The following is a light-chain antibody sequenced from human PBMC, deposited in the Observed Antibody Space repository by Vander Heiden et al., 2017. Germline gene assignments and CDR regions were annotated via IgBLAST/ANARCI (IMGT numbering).Light chain of an antibody. J-gene: IGKJ1*01. CDR3: QQSYSTLGT. CDR2: AAS. V-gene: IGKV1-39*01. Sequence: DIQMTQSPSSLSASVGDRVTITCRASQSISSYLNWNQQKPGKAPKLLIHAASSLQSGVPSRFSGSGSGTDFTLTISSLQPEDFATYYCQQSYSTLGTFGQGTKVEIK. CDR1: QSISSY.